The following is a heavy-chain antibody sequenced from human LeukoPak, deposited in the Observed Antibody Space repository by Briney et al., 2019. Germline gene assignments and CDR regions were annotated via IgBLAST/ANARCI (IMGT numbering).Heavy chain of an antibody. Sequence: SETLSLTCTFSGYSISSGYYWGWIRQPPGKGLEWIGSIYHSGSTYYNPSLKSRVTISVDTSQNQFSLKLSSVTAADTAVYYCARGDPPGYWGQGTLVTVSS. V-gene: IGHV4-38-2*02. CDR1: GYSISSGYY. J-gene: IGHJ4*02. CDR2: IYHSGST. CDR3: ARGDPPGY.